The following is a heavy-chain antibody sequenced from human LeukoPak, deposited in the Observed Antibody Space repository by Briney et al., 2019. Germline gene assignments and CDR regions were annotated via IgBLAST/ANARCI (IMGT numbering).Heavy chain of an antibody. J-gene: IGHJ1*01. V-gene: IGHV4-61*05. CDR1: AGSITTSSYY. CDR3: ARGNHYYDSSAYLAWESFQH. Sequence: SETLSLTCTVSAGSITTSSYYWGWIRQPPGKGLEWLGYIYYSGSTNYNPYLTSRVTISVDTSKNQFSLKLSSVTAADTAVYYCARGNHYYDSSAYLAWESFQHWGQGTLVTVSS. CDR2: IYYSGST. D-gene: IGHD3-22*01.